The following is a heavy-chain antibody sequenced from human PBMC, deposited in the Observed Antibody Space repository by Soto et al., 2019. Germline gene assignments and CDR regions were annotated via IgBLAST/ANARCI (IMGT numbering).Heavy chain of an antibody. CDR1: GYNFFGYG. CDR3: ARGRRTIIGGRYATSGYFDN. CDR2: ISVYNAKT. Sequence: ASVKVSCKASGYNFFGYGLSWVRQAPGQGLEWMGWISVYNAKTNYAQKFQGRVTMTPDTSATTVYMELRSLTSDDTAVYYCARGRRTIIGGRYATSGYFDNWGQGTLVTVSS. V-gene: IGHV1-18*01. D-gene: IGHD3-16*01. J-gene: IGHJ4*02.